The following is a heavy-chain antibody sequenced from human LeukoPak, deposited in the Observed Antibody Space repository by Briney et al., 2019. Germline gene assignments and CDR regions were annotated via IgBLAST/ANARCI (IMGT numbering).Heavy chain of an antibody. CDR1: GGSISSYH. Sequence: SETLSLTCTVSGGSISSYHWSWIRQPPGKGLECIGYIYYSGSTHYNPSLKNRVTISVDTSKNQFSLRLTSVTAADTAVYFCARALNYYDSSDYYYEGDAFDIWGQGTMVTVSS. CDR2: IYYSGST. J-gene: IGHJ3*02. CDR3: ARALNYYDSSDYYYEGDAFDI. D-gene: IGHD3-22*01. V-gene: IGHV4-59*01.